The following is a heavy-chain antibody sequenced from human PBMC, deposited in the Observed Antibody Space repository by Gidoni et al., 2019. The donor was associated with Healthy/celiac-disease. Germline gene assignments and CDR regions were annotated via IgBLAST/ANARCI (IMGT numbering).Heavy chain of an antibody. CDR1: GFTFSDYY. Sequence: QVQLVESGGGLVKPGGSLRLSCAASGFTFSDYYMGWIRQAPGKGLEWVSYMSSSSSYTNYADSVKGRFTISRDNAKNSLYLQMNSLRAEDTAVYYCARDRDELSYYYDSSGYYHWGQGTLVTVSS. J-gene: IGHJ5*02. V-gene: IGHV3-11*05. D-gene: IGHD3-22*01. CDR3: ARDRDELSYYYDSSGYYH. CDR2: MSSSSSYT.